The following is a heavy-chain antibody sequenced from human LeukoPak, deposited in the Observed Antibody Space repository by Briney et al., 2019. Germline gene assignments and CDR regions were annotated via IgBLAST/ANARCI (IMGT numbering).Heavy chain of an antibody. V-gene: IGHV3-9*01. CDR3: AKDIYYDSSGDFDY. Sequence: GRSLRLSCAASGFTFDDYAMHWVRQAPGKGLEWVSGISWNSGSIGYADSVKGRFTISRDNAKNSLYLQMNSLRAEDTALCYCAKDIYYDSSGDFDYWGQGTLVTVSS. CDR1: GFTFDDYA. CDR2: ISWNSGSI. J-gene: IGHJ4*02. D-gene: IGHD3-22*01.